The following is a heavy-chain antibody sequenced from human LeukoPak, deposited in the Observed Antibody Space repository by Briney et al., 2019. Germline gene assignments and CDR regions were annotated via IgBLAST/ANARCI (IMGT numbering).Heavy chain of an antibody. D-gene: IGHD3-3*01. CDR1: GYTFTGYY. J-gene: IGHJ4*02. CDR3: ARDLVGGIWSAGF. Sequence: PGASVKVSCKTSGYTFTGYYVHWVRQAPGQELEWMGRITPNSGDAIYAQKFQGRATMTRDTSISAAYMELSSLTSDDTAIYYCARDLVGGIWSAGFWGQGTLVTVSS. V-gene: IGHV1-2*06. CDR2: ITPNSGDA.